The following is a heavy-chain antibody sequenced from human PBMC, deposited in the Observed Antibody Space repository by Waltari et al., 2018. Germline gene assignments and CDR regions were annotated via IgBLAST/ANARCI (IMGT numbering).Heavy chain of an antibody. J-gene: IGHJ5*02. CDR1: GGSISSYY. V-gene: IGHV4-59*08. CDR3: ARQSPTFGVVPHNWFDP. D-gene: IGHD3-3*01. Sequence: QVQLQESGPGLVKPSETLSLTCTVSGGSISSYYWSWIRQPPGKGLEWIGYIYYSGSTNYNPSLKSRVTISVDTSKNQFSLKLSSVTAADTAVYYCARQSPTFGVVPHNWFDPWGQGTLVTVSS. CDR2: IYYSGST.